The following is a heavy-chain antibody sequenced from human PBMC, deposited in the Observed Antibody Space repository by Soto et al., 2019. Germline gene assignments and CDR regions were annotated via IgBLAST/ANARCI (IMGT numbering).Heavy chain of an antibody. Sequence: EVQLLESGGGLVQPGGSLRLSCAASGFTFSTYAMSWVRQAPGKGLEWVSAISGSGGSTYYADSVKGRFTISRDNSKNTLYLQMNSLRAEDTAVYYCAKARIKGDYFDYWGQGTLVTVSS. J-gene: IGHJ4*02. D-gene: IGHD3-16*01. CDR1: GFTFSTYA. V-gene: IGHV3-23*01. CDR3: AKARIKGDYFDY. CDR2: ISGSGGST.